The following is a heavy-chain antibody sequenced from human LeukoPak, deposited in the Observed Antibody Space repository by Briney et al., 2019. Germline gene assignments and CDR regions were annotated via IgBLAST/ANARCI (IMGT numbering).Heavy chain of an antibody. J-gene: IGHJ4*02. CDR3: ARVFYDSSGIDY. Sequence: GGSLRLSCAASGFTFGSYEMNWVRQAPGKGLEWVSYISSSGSTIYYADSVKGRFTISRDNAKNSLYLQMNSLRAEDTAVYYCARVFYDSSGIDYWGQGTLVTVSS. D-gene: IGHD3-22*01. V-gene: IGHV3-48*03. CDR1: GFTFGSYE. CDR2: ISSSGSTI.